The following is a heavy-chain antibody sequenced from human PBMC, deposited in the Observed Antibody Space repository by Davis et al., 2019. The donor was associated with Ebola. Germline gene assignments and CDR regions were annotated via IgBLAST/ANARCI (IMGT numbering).Heavy chain of an antibody. J-gene: IGHJ6*02. V-gene: IGHV3-7*03. D-gene: IGHD2-15*01. CDR1: GFTFSSYW. Sequence: PGGSLRLSCAASGFTFSSYWMSWVRQAPGKGLEWVANIKQDGSEKYYVDSVKGRFTISRDNAKNSLYLQMNSLRAEDTAVYYCARVDIVVVVAATSHYGMDVWGQGTTVTVSS. CDR3: ARVDIVVVVAATSHYGMDV. CDR2: IKQDGSEK.